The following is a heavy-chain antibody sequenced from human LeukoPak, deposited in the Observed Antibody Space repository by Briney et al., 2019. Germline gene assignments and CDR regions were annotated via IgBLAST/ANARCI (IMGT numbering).Heavy chain of an antibody. J-gene: IGHJ4*02. CDR2: IWYDSRDR. CDR1: GFSFSATG. D-gene: IGHD2-15*01. Sequence: GRSLRLSCAASGFSFSATGMYWVRQAPGKGVEWVAGIWYDSRDRYYADSVKDRFTISRDNSRNTLFLQMNSLTAEDTAVYYCAKGSFWSAPPEYFGSWGQGTLVTVTS. CDR3: AKGSFWSAPPEYFGS. V-gene: IGHV3-33*03.